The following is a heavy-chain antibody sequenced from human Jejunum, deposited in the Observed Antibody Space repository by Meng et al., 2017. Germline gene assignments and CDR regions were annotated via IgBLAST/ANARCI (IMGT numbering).Heavy chain of an antibody. CDR2: VYFGGTT. D-gene: IGHD5-18*01. V-gene: IGHV4-59*01. CDR3: ARSTFSYGWGHDS. Sequence: SETLSLTCTVFGDSMTNSYWSWIRQPPGRGLEWIGYVYFGGTTNYSPSLKSRVTISIDTSENQFFLKLNSLTAADTAVYYCARSTFSYGWGHDSWGQGTLVTVSS. CDR1: GDSMTNSY. J-gene: IGHJ4*02.